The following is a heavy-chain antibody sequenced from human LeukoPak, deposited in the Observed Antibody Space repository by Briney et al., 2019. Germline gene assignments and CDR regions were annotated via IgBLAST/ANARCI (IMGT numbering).Heavy chain of an antibody. D-gene: IGHD2-21*01. J-gene: IGHJ4*02. CDR1: GFSFRSYG. Sequence: QTGGSLRLSCAASGFSFRSYGMSWVRQAPGKGLEWVSGISGSGGSAEYADSVKGRLTISRDNSKNTLYLQMNSLRAEDTAVYYCAKRGGDSGHSEYWGQGTLVTVSS. V-gene: IGHV3-23*01. CDR2: ISGSGGSA. CDR3: AKRGGDSGHSEY.